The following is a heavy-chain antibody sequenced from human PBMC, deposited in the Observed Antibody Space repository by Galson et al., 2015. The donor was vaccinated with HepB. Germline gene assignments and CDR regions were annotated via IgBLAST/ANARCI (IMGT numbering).Heavy chain of an antibody. CDR2: ISYDGSNK. CDR3: ASLIAAAGRDY. V-gene: IGHV3-30*04. CDR1: GFTFSSYA. Sequence: SLRLSCAASGFTFSSYAMHWVRQAPGKGLEWVAVISYDGSNKYYADSVKGRFTISRDNSKNTLYLQMNSLRAEDTAVYYCASLIAAAGRDYWGRGTLVTVSS. D-gene: IGHD6-13*01. J-gene: IGHJ4*02.